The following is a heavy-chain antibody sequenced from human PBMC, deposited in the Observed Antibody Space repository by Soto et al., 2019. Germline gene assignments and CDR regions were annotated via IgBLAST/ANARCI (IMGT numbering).Heavy chain of an antibody. V-gene: IGHV5-51*01. CDR2: IYPGDSDT. Sequence: GESLKISCKGSGYRFTSYWIGWVRQMPGKGLEWMGIIYPGDSDTRYSPSFQGQVTISADKSISTAYLQWSSLKASDTAMYYCATATLYYYYGMDVWGQGTTVTVSS. J-gene: IGHJ6*02. D-gene: IGHD1-26*01. CDR3: ATATLYYYYGMDV. CDR1: GYRFTSYW.